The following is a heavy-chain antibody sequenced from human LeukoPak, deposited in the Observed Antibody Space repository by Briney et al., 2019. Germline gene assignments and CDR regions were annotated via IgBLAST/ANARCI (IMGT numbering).Heavy chain of an antibody. Sequence: GGSLRLSCAASGFSFSDYHMSWIRQAPGKGLEWISYISSSSSDTNYADSVKGRFTISRDNANNSLYLQMDSLRVEDTAVYYCASGITAAVWGQGTLVTVSS. CDR2: ISSSSSDT. CDR1: GFSFSDYH. V-gene: IGHV3-11*06. J-gene: IGHJ4*02. CDR3: ASGITAAV. D-gene: IGHD6-13*01.